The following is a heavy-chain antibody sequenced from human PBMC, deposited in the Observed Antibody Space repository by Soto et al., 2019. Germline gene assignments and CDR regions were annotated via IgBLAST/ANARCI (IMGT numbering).Heavy chain of an antibody. Sequence: SETLSLTCTGSGGSIDSGDYFWTWIRQPPGKGLEWIGYIYHTGTTYYNMSLKSRVTISVDRSKNQFSLKLSSVTAADTAVYYCARGINYYDSSGDSWFDPWGQGTLVTVS. CDR3: ARGINYYDSSGDSWFDP. CDR2: IYHTGTT. J-gene: IGHJ5*02. D-gene: IGHD3-22*01. V-gene: IGHV4-30-2*01. CDR1: GGSIDSGDYF.